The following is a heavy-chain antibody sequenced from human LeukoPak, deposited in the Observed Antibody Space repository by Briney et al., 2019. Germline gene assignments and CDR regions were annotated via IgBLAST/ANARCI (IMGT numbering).Heavy chain of an antibody. CDR2: ISYDGSNK. CDR1: GFTFSSYG. CDR3: ATQYSGAYYDFWSGYPYYFDY. J-gene: IGHJ4*02. D-gene: IGHD3-3*01. Sequence: GGSLRLSCAASGFTFSSYGMHWVRQAPGKGLEWVAVISYDGSNKYYADSVKGRFTISRDNSKNTLYLQMNSLRAEDTAVYYCATQYSGAYYDFWSGYPYYFDYWGQGTLVTVSS. V-gene: IGHV3-30*03.